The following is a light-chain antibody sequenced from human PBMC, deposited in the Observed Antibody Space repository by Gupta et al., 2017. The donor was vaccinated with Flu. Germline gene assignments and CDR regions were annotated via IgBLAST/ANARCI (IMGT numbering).Light chain of an antibody. V-gene: IGLV1-47*01. CDR3: AAWDDSLSGVV. Sequence: QSVLTQPPSVSGTPGQRVTLSCSGSSSNLGSNYVSWYQQLPGTAPKLLIYRNNQRPSGVPDRFSGSKSGTSASLAISGLRSEDEADYYCAAWDDSLSGVVFGGGTKLTVL. J-gene: IGLJ2*01. CDR1: SSNLGSNY. CDR2: RNN.